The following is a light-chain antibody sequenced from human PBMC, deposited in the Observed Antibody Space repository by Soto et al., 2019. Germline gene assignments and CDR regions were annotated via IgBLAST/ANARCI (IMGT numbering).Light chain of an antibody. J-gene: IGKJ3*01. V-gene: IGKV3-20*01. CDR1: QSVTSSY. CDR2: GAS. Sequence: EIVLTQSPGTLSLSPGERATLSCRASQSVTSSYLAWYQQQPGQAPRLLIFGASSRATGIPDRFSGSGSGTDFTLTISRLEPEDFAVYYCQQYGSSPITFGPGTKVDI. CDR3: QQYGSSPIT.